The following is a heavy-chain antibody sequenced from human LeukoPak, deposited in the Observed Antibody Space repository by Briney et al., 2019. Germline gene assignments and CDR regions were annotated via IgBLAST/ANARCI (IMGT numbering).Heavy chain of an antibody. CDR3: ARDGDTAMEKYYYYYMDV. V-gene: IGHV1-69*05. CDR2: IIPIFGTA. J-gene: IGHJ6*03. CDR1: GGTFSSYA. Sequence: SVTVSCKASGGTFSSYAISWMRQAPGQGLEWMGGIIPIFGTANYAQKFQGRVTITTDESTSTAYMELSSLRSEDTAVYYCARDGDTAMEKYYYYYMDVWGKGTTVTVS. D-gene: IGHD5-18*01.